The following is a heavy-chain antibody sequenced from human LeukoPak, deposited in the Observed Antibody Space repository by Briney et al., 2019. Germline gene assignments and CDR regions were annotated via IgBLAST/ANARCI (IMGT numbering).Heavy chain of an antibody. Sequence: PSETLSLTCAVYGGSFSGYYWSWIRQPPGKGLEWIGEINHSGSTNYNPSLKSRVTISVDTSKNQFSLKLGSVTAADTAVYYCARRLFWSGYYNDYWGQGTLVTVSS. V-gene: IGHV4-34*01. D-gene: IGHD3-3*01. CDR2: INHSGST. J-gene: IGHJ4*02. CDR1: GGSFSGYY. CDR3: ARRLFWSGYYNDY.